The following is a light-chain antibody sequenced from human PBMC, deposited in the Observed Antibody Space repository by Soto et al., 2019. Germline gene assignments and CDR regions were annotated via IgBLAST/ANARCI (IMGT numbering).Light chain of an antibody. Sequence: EIVLTQSPGTLSLSPGERATLSCRASQSVSSSYLAWYQQKPGQAPRLLIYDASKRATGIPARFSGSGSGTGFTLTISSLEPEDFAVYYCQQYGTSPRTFGQGTKVDI. CDR2: DAS. CDR3: QQYGTSPRT. CDR1: QSVSSSY. J-gene: IGKJ1*01. V-gene: IGKV3-20*01.